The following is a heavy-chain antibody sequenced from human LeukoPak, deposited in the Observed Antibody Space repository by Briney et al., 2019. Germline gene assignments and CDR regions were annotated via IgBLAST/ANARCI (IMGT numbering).Heavy chain of an antibody. J-gene: IGHJ4*02. Sequence: PSETLSLTCTVSGGSISSGSYYWSWIRQPAGKGLEWIGRIYTSGSTNYNPSLKSRVTISVDTSKNQFSLKLSSVTAADTAVYYCARHLPSLTSGYFDYWGQGTLVTVSS. CDR2: IYTSGST. CDR3: ARHLPSLTSGYFDY. D-gene: IGHD2-8*01. CDR1: GGSISSGSYY. V-gene: IGHV4-61*02.